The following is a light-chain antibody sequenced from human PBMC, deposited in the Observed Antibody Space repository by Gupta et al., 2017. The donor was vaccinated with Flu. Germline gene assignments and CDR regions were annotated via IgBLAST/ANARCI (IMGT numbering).Light chain of an antibody. CDR3: QQYSNNVRT. Sequence: PSSRSASAGDRVTINCRVSQCVSDWLAWYRQKPGKGPKLLILPASNLESGVPSRFSGSGSGTEFTLTINSLQPDDFAMYYCQQYSNNVRTFGGGTKVEIK. J-gene: IGKJ4*02. CDR1: QCVSDW. CDR2: PAS. V-gene: IGKV1-5*03.